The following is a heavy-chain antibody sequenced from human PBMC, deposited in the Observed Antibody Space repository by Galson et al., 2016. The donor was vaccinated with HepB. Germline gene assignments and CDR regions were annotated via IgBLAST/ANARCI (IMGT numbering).Heavy chain of an antibody. CDR3: AKDLAYFYDSSGYDY. CDR1: GFTFSTFA. Sequence: SLRLSCAASGFTFSTFAMSWVRQAPGKGLEWVSFSSGGSAYYADSVKGRFTISRDNSKKTLYLQMNSLRAEDTAVYYCAKDLAYFYDSSGYDYWGQGALVTVSS. CDR2: SSGGSA. V-gene: IGHV3-23*01. J-gene: IGHJ4*02. D-gene: IGHD3-22*01.